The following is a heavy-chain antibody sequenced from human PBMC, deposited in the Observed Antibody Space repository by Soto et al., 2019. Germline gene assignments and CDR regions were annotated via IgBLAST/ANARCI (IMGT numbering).Heavy chain of an antibody. V-gene: IGHV1-18*01. D-gene: IGHD4-17*01. CDR1: GYAFTSYG. CDR3: AISPGHGDYVPSFDY. CDR2: ICTYNGNT. Sequence: QVQLVQSGTELRKPGASVRVSCKTSGYAFTSYGINWVRQAPGQGLEWMGWICTYNGNTNYAQSLQGRVTLTTDTSTSTAYLELRSLRSDDTAVYFCAISPGHGDYVPSFDYWGQGSLVVVSS. J-gene: IGHJ4*02.